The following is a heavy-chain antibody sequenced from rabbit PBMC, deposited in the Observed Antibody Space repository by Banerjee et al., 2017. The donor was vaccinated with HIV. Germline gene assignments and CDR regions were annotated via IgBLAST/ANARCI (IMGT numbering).Heavy chain of an antibody. J-gene: IGHJ4*01. Sequence: QLKETGGGLVQPGGSLTLSCKASGFDFSSYYMSWVRQAPGKGLEWIGIIYAGKGSTDYASWVNGRFTISSDNAQNTVDLQMNSLTAADTATYFCARDSGSSFYADYFTLWGPGTLVTVS. V-gene: IGHV1S7*01. D-gene: IGHD8-1*01. CDR2: IYAGKGST. CDR1: GFDFSSYY. CDR3: ARDSGSSFYADYFTL.